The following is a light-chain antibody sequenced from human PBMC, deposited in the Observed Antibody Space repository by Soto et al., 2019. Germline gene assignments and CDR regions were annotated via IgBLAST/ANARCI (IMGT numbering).Light chain of an antibody. J-gene: IGKJ5*01. CDR3: QQSYSSPIT. Sequence: ELVMTQTPATVSVSPRERATLXCRASQSVNIYLALYQQKPGQAPRLLIFGASSRATGIPARFSGSGSGTEFTLTISSLQSEDFATYYCQQSYSSPITFGQGTRLEIK. CDR2: GAS. V-gene: IGKV3D-15*01. CDR1: QSVNIY.